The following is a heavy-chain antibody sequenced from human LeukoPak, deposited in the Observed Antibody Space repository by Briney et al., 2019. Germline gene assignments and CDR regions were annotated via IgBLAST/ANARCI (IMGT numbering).Heavy chain of an antibody. J-gene: IGHJ4*02. CDR3: ATEGRRYSGFGGVGY. V-gene: IGHV1-24*01. Sequence: GASVKVSCKVSGYTLTELSMHWVRQAPGKGLEGRGGFDPEDGETIYAQKFQGRVTTTEDTSTDTAYMELSSLRSEDTAVYYCATEGRRYSGFGGVGYWGQGTLVTVSS. CDR1: GYTLTELS. D-gene: IGHD5-12*01. CDR2: FDPEDGET.